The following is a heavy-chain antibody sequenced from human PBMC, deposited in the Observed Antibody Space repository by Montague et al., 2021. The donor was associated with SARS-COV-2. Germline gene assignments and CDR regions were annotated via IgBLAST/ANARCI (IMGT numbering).Heavy chain of an antibody. CDR3: ARGSYGRDAFDI. CDR1: GGSISSYY. D-gene: IGHD5-18*01. CDR2: IYYSGST. Sequence: SETLSLTCTVSGGSISSYYWSWIRQPPGKGLEWIGYIYYSGSTNXNPSLKSRVTISLDTSKNQFSLKLNSVTAAATAVYYCARGSYGRDAFDIWGQGTMVTVSS. J-gene: IGHJ3*02. V-gene: IGHV4-59*01.